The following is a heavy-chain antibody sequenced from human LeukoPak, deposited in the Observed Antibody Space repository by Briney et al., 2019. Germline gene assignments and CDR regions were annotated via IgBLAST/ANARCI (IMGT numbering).Heavy chain of an antibody. D-gene: IGHD2-2*01. CDR1: GFTFSSYG. CDR3: AGLGYCSSTSCPPTYGMDV. CDR2: ISYDGSNK. Sequence: PGGSLRLSCAASGFTFSSYGMHWVRQAPGKGLEWVAVISYDGSNKYYADSVKGRFTISRDNAKNSLYLQMNSLRAEDTAVYYCAGLGYCSSTSCPPTYGMDVWGQGTTVTVSS. J-gene: IGHJ6*02. V-gene: IGHV3-30*03.